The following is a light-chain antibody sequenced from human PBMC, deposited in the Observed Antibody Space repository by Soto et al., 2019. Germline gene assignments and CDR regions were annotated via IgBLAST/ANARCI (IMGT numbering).Light chain of an antibody. CDR1: QSVSNS. CDR3: QQYNNWPPWT. Sequence: FVLTQSPDTLSLSPGETATLSCRASQSVSNSVAWYQHIPVQSPRLVVYSGYKRSPGVPARFSGSGSGTDFTLTISSLESDDFAIYYCQQYNNWPPWTFGQGTKVDI. J-gene: IGKJ1*01. CDR2: SGY. V-gene: IGKV3-15*01.